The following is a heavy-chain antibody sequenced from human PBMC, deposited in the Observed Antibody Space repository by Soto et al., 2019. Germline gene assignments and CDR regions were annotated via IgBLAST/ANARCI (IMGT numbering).Heavy chain of an antibody. Sequence: PSETLSLTCTVSGGSIRSGVYYWSWNRQHPGKGLEWIGYIYYSGITYYNPSLKSRVTISVDTSKSQFSLKLSSVIAADTAVYYCARVDPSDFIWGQGTMVTVSS. J-gene: IGHJ3*02. CDR2: IYYSGIT. V-gene: IGHV4-31*03. CDR1: GGSIRSGVYY. CDR3: ARVDPSDFI. D-gene: IGHD3-3*01.